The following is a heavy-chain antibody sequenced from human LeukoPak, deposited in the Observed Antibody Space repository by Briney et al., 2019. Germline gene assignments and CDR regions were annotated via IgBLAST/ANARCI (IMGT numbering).Heavy chain of an antibody. Sequence: SETLSLTCTVSGGSISSYYWSWIRQPPGKGLEWIGYIYYSGSTNYSPSLKSRVTISVDTSKNQFSLKLSSVTAADTAVYYCARRLTGDDHFDYWGQGTLVTVSS. CDR2: IYYSGST. J-gene: IGHJ4*02. CDR3: ARRLTGDDHFDY. D-gene: IGHD1-20*01. CDR1: GGSISSYY. V-gene: IGHV4-59*08.